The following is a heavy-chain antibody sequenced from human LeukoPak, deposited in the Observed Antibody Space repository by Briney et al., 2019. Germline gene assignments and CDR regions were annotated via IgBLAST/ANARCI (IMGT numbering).Heavy chain of an antibody. V-gene: IGHV4-59*01. CDR1: GGSITNYY. J-gene: IGHJ3*02. Sequence: SGTLSLTCTVSGGSITNYYGGWIRQTPGKGLELIGYIYYSGTTNYNPSLKGRVSISVDTSKKQFSLRLTSVTAADTAVYYCARSPGGGFDIWGQGTMVTVSS. CDR2: IYYSGTT. D-gene: IGHD2-15*01. CDR3: ARSPGGGFDI.